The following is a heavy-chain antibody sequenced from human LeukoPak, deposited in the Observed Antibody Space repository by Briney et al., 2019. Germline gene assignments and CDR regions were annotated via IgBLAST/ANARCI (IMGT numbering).Heavy chain of an antibody. D-gene: IGHD2-2*01. CDR2: ISGSGGST. Sequence: PGGSLRLSCAASGFTFSSYAMSWVRQAPGKGLEWVSAISGSGGSTYYADSVKGRFTISRDNSKNTLYLQMNSLRAEDTAVYYCAKDRGYCSSTSCYGSFDPWGQGTLVTVSS. V-gene: IGHV3-23*01. CDR3: AKDRGYCSSTSCYGSFDP. J-gene: IGHJ5*02. CDR1: GFTFSSYA.